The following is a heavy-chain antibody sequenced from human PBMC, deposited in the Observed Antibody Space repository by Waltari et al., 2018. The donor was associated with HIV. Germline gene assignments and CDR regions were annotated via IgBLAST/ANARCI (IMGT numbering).Heavy chain of an antibody. CDR3: ARVCNDSGAFDI. Sequence: QVQLVESGGGVVQPGRSLRLSCAASGFTFRSYAMHWVRQAPGKGLEWVAVISYDGSNKYYADSVKGRFTISRDNSKNTLYLQMNSLRAEDTAVYYCARVCNDSGAFDIWGQGTMVTVSS. CDR2: ISYDGSNK. D-gene: IGHD3-22*01. CDR1: GFTFRSYA. V-gene: IGHV3-30*01. J-gene: IGHJ3*02.